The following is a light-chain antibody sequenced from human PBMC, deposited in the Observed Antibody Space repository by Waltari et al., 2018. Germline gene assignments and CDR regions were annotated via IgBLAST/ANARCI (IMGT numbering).Light chain of an antibody. CDR3: QQYDIYSYT. V-gene: IGKV1-5*03. CDR1: QSISIW. J-gene: IGKJ2*01. CDR2: KAS. Sequence: DIQMTQSPSTLSASVGDKVTITCLASQSISIWLAWYQQKPGKAPKLLIYKASTLESGVPSRFSGGGSGTEFTLTISSLQADDFATYYCQQYDIYSYTFGQGTKLEIK.